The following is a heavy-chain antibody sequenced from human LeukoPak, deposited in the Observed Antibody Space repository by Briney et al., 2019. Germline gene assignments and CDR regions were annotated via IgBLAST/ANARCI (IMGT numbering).Heavy chain of an antibody. V-gene: IGHV3-30*02. Sequence: GGSLRLSCAASGFTFSSYGMHWVRQAPGKGLEWVAFIRYDGSNKYYADSVKGRFTISRDNSKNTLYLQMNSLRAEDTAVYYCAKRGITIFGVVITPDAFDIWGRGTMVTVSS. D-gene: IGHD3-3*01. CDR1: GFTFSSYG. CDR3: AKRGITIFGVVITPDAFDI. J-gene: IGHJ3*02. CDR2: IRYDGSNK.